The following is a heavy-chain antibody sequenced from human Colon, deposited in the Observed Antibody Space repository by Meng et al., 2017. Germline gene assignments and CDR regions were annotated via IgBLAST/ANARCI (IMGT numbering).Heavy chain of an antibody. V-gene: IGHV7-4-1*02. CDR2: INTNTQEP. CDR3: ARKASGYSYSTN. CDR1: RYSITTFG. Sequence: HVQLVESGSDLRKPGASCNVSCKASRYSITTFGINWVRQAPGQGLEWLGWINTNTQEPTYAQGFTGRYAFSLDTSVSTAYLQISSLESEDTAVYYCARKASGYSYSTNWGQGTLVTVSS. D-gene: IGHD3-22*01. J-gene: IGHJ4*02.